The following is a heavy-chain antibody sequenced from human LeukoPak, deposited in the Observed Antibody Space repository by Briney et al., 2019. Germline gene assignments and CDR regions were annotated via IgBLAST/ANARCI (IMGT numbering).Heavy chain of an antibody. J-gene: IGHJ3*02. CDR3: AKESRRAFDI. D-gene: IGHD1-1*01. CDR2: IWYDGTEK. CDR1: GFTFSIYG. Sequence: GGSLRLSCAASGFTFSIYGMQWVRQAPGKGLEWVAVIWYDGTEKYYADSVKGRFTISRDNSKNTLYLQMNSLRAEDTAVYYCAKESRRAFDIWGQGTMVTVSS. V-gene: IGHV3-30*02.